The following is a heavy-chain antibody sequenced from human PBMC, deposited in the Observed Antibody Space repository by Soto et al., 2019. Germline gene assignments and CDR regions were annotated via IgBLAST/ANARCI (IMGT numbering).Heavy chain of an antibody. J-gene: IGHJ5*02. CDR1: GGTFSSYT. CDR3: ARDRSMVRGVIPGKNWFDP. Sequence: SVKVSCKASGGTFSSYTISWVRQAPGQGLEWMGRIIPILGIANYAQKFQGRVTITADKSTSTAYMELSSLRSEDTAVYYCARDRSMVRGVIPGKNWFDPWGQGTLVTVSS. V-gene: IGHV1-69*04. D-gene: IGHD3-10*01. CDR2: IIPILGIA.